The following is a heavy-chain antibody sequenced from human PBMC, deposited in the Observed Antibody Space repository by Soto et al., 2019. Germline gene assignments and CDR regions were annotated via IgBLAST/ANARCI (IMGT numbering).Heavy chain of an antibody. Sequence: LKISCKGSGYSFAGYWITWVRQKPGKGLEWMGRIDPSDSQTYYSPSFRGHVTISVTKSTTTVFLQWSSLRASDTAMYYCARQIYDSDTGPNFQYYFDSWGQGTPVTVSS. V-gene: IGHV5-10-1*01. D-gene: IGHD3-22*01. CDR1: GYSFAGYW. CDR3: ARQIYDSDTGPNFQYYFDS. CDR2: IDPSDSQT. J-gene: IGHJ4*02.